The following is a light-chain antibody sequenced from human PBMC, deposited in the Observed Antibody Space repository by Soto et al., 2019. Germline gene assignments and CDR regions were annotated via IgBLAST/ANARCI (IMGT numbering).Light chain of an antibody. J-gene: IGKJ1*01. CDR3: QQSYSTPRT. Sequence: DIQMTQFPSSLSASVGDRVTITCRASQSISSSLNWYQQKPGKAPKLLIYAASSLQSGVPSRFSGSGSGTDFTLTISSLQPEDFATYYCQQSYSTPRTFGQGTKVDNK. V-gene: IGKV1-39*01. CDR2: AAS. CDR1: QSISSS.